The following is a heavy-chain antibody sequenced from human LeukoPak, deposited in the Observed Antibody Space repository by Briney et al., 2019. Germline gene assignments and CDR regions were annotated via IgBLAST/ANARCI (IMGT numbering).Heavy chain of an antibody. CDR1: GFTFSSYA. J-gene: IGHJ4*02. Sequence: GGSLRLSCAASGFTFSSYAMSWVRQAPGKGLEWVSAISGSGGSAYYTDSVKGRFAISRDNSKNTLYLQMSSLRAEDTAVYYCARGGLRYCSGGSCYAIDYWGQGTLVTVSS. D-gene: IGHD2-15*01. CDR3: ARGGLRYCSGGSCYAIDY. V-gene: IGHV3-23*01. CDR2: ISGSGGSA.